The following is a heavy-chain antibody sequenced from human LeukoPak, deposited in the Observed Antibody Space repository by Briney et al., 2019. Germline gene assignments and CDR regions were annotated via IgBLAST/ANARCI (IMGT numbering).Heavy chain of an antibody. J-gene: IGHJ4*02. Sequence: PSETLSLTCAVYGGSFSGYYWSWIRQPPGKGLEWIGEINHSGSTNYNPSLKSRVTISVDTSKNQFSLKLSSVTAADTAVYYCARGALQLWLYYFDYWGQGTLVTVSS. CDR1: GGSFSGYY. CDR2: INHSGST. CDR3: ARGALQLWLYYFDY. V-gene: IGHV4-34*01. D-gene: IGHD5-18*01.